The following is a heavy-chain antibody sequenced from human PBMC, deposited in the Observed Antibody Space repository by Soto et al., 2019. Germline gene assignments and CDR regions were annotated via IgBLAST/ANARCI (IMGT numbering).Heavy chain of an antibody. CDR3: ARARNDNYYYGMDV. V-gene: IGHV1-69*12. D-gene: IGHD3-22*01. CDR2: IIPIFGTA. Sequence: QVQLVQSGAEVKKPGSPVKVSCKASGGTFSRYGISWVRHAPGQGLEWMGGIIPIFGTANYAQKFQGRVTITADESTSTAYMELSSLRSEDTAVYYCARARNDNYYYGMDVWGQGTTVTVSS. CDR1: GGTFSRYG. J-gene: IGHJ6*02.